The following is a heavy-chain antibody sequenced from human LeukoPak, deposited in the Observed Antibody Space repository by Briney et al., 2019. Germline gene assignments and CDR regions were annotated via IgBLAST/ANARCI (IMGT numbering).Heavy chain of an antibody. D-gene: IGHD3-3*01. CDR1: GYTFTSYG. V-gene: IGHV1-18*01. J-gene: IGHJ2*01. Sequence: GASVKVSCKASGYTFTSYGISWVRQAPGQGLEWMGWISAYNGNTNYAQKLQGRVTMTTDTSTSTAYMELRSLRSDDTAVYYCARDRHVLRFLEWSGYFDLWGRGTLVTVSS. CDR3: ARDRHVLRFLEWSGYFDL. CDR2: ISAYNGNT.